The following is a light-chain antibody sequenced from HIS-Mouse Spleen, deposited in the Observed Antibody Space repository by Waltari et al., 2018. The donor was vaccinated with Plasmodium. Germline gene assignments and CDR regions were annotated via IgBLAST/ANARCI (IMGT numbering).Light chain of an antibody. J-gene: IGLJ3*02. CDR2: EDS. V-gene: IGLV3-10*01. CDR3: YSTDSSGNHRV. Sequence: SYELTQPPSVSVSPGQTARITCSGDALPKKSAYLYQQKSGQAPVLVSYEDSKRPSGSPDRFAGSSSGTMATLTISGAQVEDEADYYCYSTDSSGNHRVFGGGTKLTVL. CDR1: ALPKKS.